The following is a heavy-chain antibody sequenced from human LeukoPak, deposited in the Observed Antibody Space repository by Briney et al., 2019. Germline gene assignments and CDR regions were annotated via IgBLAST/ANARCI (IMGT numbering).Heavy chain of an antibody. Sequence: PSETRSLTCTVSGGSISSYYWSWIRQPAGKGLEWIGRIYTSGSTNYNPSLKSRVTMSVDTSKNQFSLKLSSVTAADTAVYYCARDPRQMYYYYGMDVWGQGTTVTVSS. CDR2: IYTSGST. V-gene: IGHV4-4*07. CDR3: ARDPRQMYYYYGMDV. J-gene: IGHJ6*02. CDR1: GGSISSYY.